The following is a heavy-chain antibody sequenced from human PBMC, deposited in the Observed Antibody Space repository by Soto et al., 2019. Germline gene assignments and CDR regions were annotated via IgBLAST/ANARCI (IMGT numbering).Heavy chain of an antibody. J-gene: IGHJ4*02. CDR1: GYSIASGFY. D-gene: IGHD3-22*01. Sequence: SETLSLTCGVSGYSIASGFYWGWVRQSPGKGLEWIGSISYSAKTFYNPSLASRLSIAVDTSMNQFSLRLTSVTAADTALYYCTRGAGAPWVRFDSWGQGTLVTVSS. V-gene: IGHV4-38-2*01. CDR3: TRGAGAPWVRFDS. CDR2: ISYSAKT.